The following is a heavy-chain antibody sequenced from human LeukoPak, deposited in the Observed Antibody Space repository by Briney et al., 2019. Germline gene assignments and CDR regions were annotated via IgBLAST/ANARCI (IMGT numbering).Heavy chain of an antibody. CDR3: ARDPIAAAGLFDY. V-gene: IGHV4-31*03. Sequence: PSETLSLTCTVSGGSISSGGYYWSWIRQHPGKGLEWIGYIYYSGCTYYNPSLKSRVTISVDTSKNQFSLKLSSVTAADTAVYYCARDPIAAAGLFDYWGQGTLVTVSS. D-gene: IGHD6-13*01. CDR2: IYYSGCT. J-gene: IGHJ4*02. CDR1: GGSISSGGYY.